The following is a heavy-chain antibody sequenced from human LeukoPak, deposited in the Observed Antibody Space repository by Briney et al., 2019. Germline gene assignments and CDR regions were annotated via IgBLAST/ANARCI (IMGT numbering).Heavy chain of an antibody. D-gene: IGHD3-3*01. CDR1: GYTFTSYG. CDR2: ISAYNGNT. Sequence: ASVKVSCKASGYTFTSYGISWVRQAPGQGLEWMGWISAYNGNTNYAQKLQGRVTMTTDTSTSTAYMELRSLRSDDTAVYYCARDWRVLRFLEWSPPKAAFDIWGQGTMVTVSS. J-gene: IGHJ3*02. CDR3: ARDWRVLRFLEWSPPKAAFDI. V-gene: IGHV1-18*01.